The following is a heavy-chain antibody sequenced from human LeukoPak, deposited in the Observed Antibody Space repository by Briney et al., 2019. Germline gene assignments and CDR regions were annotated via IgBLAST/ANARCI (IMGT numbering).Heavy chain of an antibody. V-gene: IGHV3-23*01. J-gene: IGHJ4*02. CDR1: GFTFSSYA. CDR2: ISGGGGST. CDR3: AKGGVVYESSGYYDY. Sequence: GGSLRLSCADSGFTFSSYAMSWVRQAPGKGLEWVSAISGGGGSTYYADSVKGRFTISRDNSKNTLYLQMNSLRAEDTAVYYCAKGGVVYESSGYYDYWGQGTLVTVSS. D-gene: IGHD3-22*01.